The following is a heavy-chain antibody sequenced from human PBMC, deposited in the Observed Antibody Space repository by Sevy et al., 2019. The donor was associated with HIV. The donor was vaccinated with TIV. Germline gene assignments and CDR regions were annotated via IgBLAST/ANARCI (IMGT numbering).Heavy chain of an antibody. CDR2: ISYDGSNK. D-gene: IGHD6-13*01. V-gene: IGHV3-30-3*01. CDR1: GFTFSSYA. CDR3: AREGRGIAAAGKYYYYYYMDV. Sequence: GGSLRLSCAASGFTFSSYAMHWVRQAPGKGLEWVAVISYDGSNKYYADSVKGRFTISRDNSKNTPYLQMNSLRAEDTAVYYCAREGRGIAAAGKYYYYYYMDVWGKGTTVTVSS. J-gene: IGHJ6*03.